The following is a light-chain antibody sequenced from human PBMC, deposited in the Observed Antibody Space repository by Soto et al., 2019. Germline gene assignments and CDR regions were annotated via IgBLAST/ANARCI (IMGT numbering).Light chain of an antibody. CDR1: QSVSSY. CDR3: QQHNNWPLT. V-gene: IGKV3-11*01. Sequence: EIVLTQSPATLSLSPGERATLSCRASQSVSSYLAWYQQKPGQAPRLLIYVASNRATGIPARFSGSGSGTEFTLTISSLEPEDFAVYYCQQHNNWPLTFGGGTKVEIK. CDR2: VAS. J-gene: IGKJ4*01.